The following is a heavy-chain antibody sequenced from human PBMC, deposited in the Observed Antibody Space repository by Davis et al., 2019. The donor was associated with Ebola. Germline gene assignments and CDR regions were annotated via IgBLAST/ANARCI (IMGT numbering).Heavy chain of an antibody. CDR1: GYTFTSYG. CDR3: ARVSGPATIFPVGDAFDI. CDR2: INPNSGGT. D-gene: IGHD2-2*01. Sequence: ASVKVSCKASGYTFTSYGISWVRQAPGQGLEWMGRINPNSGGTNYAQNFQGRVTMTRDTSTNTAYMDLSRLRSDDTAVYYCARVSGPATIFPVGDAFDIWGRGTMVTVSS. V-gene: IGHV1-2*06. J-gene: IGHJ3*02.